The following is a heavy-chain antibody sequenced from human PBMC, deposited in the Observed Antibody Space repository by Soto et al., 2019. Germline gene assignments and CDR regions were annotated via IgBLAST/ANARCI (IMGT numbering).Heavy chain of an antibody. CDR1: GYSFTSYW. CDR2: TYPEDSQT. CDR3: ARRLYVDTVLDP. V-gene: IGHV5-51*01. D-gene: IGHD3-9*01. J-gene: IGHJ5*02. Sequence: GESLKISCKASGYSFTSYWIGWVRQISGKGLEWMGITYPEDSQTLYSPSFQGQVTISVDKSISTVYLQWSSLKASDTATYYCARRLYVDTVLDPWGQGTLVTVSS.